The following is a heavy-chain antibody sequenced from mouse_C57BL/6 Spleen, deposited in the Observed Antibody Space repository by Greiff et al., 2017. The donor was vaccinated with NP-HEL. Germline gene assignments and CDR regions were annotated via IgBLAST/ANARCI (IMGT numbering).Heavy chain of an antibody. D-gene: IGHD4-1*01. CDR3: ARKGGTVLWDGYFDV. J-gene: IGHJ1*03. V-gene: IGHV1-69*01. CDR1: GYTFTSYW. Sequence: QVQLQQSGAELVMPGASVKLSCKASGYTFTSYWMHWVKQRPGQGLEWIGEIDPSDSYTNYNQKFKGKSTLTVDKSSSTAYMQLSSLTSEDSAVYYCARKGGTVLWDGYFDVWGTGTTVTVSS. CDR2: IDPSDSYT.